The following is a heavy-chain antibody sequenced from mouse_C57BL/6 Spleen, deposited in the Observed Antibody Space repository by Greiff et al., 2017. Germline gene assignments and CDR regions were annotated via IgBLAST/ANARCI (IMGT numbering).Heavy chain of an antibody. CDR2: IRLKSDNYAT. V-gene: IGHV6-3*01. CDR1: GFTFSNYW. D-gene: IGHD1-1*01. CDR3: KGLSGSSYWYFDV. Sequence: EVQVVESGGGLVQPGGSMKLSCVASGFTFSNYWMNWVRQSPEKGLEWVAQIRLKSDNYATDYAESVKGRFTISRDDSKSSVYLQMNNLRAEDTGIYYCKGLSGSSYWYFDVWGTGTTVTVSS. J-gene: IGHJ1*03.